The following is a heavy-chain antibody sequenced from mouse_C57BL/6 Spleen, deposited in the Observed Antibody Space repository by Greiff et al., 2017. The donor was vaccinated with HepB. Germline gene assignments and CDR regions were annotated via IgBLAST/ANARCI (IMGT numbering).Heavy chain of an antibody. D-gene: IGHD1-1*02. V-gene: IGHV14-4*01. CDR1: GFNIKDDY. CDR3: TTPITLGY. CDR2: IDPENGDT. Sequence: VQLQQSGAELVRPGASVKLSCTASGFNIKDDYMHWVKQRPEQGLEWIGWIDPENGDTEYASKFQGKATITADTSSNTAYLQLSSLTSEDTAVYYCTTPITLGYWGQGTTLTVSS. J-gene: IGHJ2*01.